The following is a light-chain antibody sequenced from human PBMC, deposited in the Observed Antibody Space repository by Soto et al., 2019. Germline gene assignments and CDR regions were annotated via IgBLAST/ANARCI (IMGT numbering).Light chain of an antibody. CDR3: QVYGASGLT. V-gene: IGKV3-20*01. Sequence: EIVLTQSPGTLSLSPGETATPFCRASQSVSSSFVAWYQHKGGQSPRLLIYGASSRATGIPDRFSGSGSGTDFTLTISRLEPEDFAVFYCQVYGASGLTFGGGTKVEIK. CDR2: GAS. CDR1: QSVSSSF. J-gene: IGKJ4*01.